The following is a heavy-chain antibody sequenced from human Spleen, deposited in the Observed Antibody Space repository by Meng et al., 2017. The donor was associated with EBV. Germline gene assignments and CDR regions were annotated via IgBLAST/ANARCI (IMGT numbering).Heavy chain of an antibody. V-gene: IGHV1-18*01. CDR2: ISAYNGNT. D-gene: IGHD3-3*01. CDR3: ARARDYDLWSGYPNFDY. Sequence: QCQLGQSGGEVKEPGASVKVSCKASGYTFFSYGFSWVRQAPGQGLEWMGWISAYNGNTNYAQNFQGRVIMATETSTTTAYMELRSLRSDDTAVYYCARARDYDLWSGYPNFDYWGQGTLVTVSS. CDR1: GYTFFSYG. J-gene: IGHJ4*02.